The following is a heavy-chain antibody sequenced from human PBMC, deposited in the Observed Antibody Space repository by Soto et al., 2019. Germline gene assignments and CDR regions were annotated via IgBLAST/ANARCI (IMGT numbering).Heavy chain of an antibody. CDR2: ISAYNGNT. D-gene: IGHD3-3*01. CDR1: GYTFTSYG. J-gene: IGHJ4*02. Sequence: SVKVSCKASGYTFTSYGISWGREAPGQGLEWMGWISAYNGNTNYAQKLQGRVTMTTDTSTSTAYMELRSLRSDDTAVYYCARGTYDFWSDPFDYWGQGTLVTVSS. CDR3: ARGTYDFWSDPFDY. V-gene: IGHV1-18*01.